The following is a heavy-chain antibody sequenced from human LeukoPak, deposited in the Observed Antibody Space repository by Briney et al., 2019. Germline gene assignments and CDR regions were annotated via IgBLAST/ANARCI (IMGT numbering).Heavy chain of an antibody. D-gene: IGHD3-16*01. CDR2: VYTSGIT. V-gene: IGHV4-4*07. CDR1: GGSISSYY. CDR3: GRDPNLGMGGATLDI. J-gene: IGHJ3*02. Sequence: SETLSLTCTVSGGSISSYYWSWIRQPAGKELEWIGRVYTSGITNYNPSLNSRVNISLDTSKNQFSLKLSSVTAADTAVYYCGRDPNLGMGGATLDIWGQGTTVIVSS.